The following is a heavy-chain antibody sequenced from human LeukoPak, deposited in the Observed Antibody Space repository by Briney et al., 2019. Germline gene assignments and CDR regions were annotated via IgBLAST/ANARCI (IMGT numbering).Heavy chain of an antibody. CDR3: ARGIRFLPYYFDY. V-gene: IGHV4-61*02. Sequence: SQTLSLTCTVSGGSISSGSYYWSWIRQPAGKGLEWIGRIYTSGSTSYNPSLKSRVTISVDTSKNQFSLKLSSVTAADTAVYYCARGIRFLPYYFDYWGQGTLVTVSS. CDR1: GGSISSGSYY. D-gene: IGHD3-3*01. J-gene: IGHJ4*02. CDR2: IYTSGST.